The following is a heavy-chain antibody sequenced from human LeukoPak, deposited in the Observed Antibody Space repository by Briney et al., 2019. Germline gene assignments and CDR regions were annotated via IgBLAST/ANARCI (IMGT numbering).Heavy chain of an antibody. CDR1: GHTFTSYG. D-gene: IGHD5-12*01. Sequence: ASVKVSCKASGHTFTSYGISWVRQAPGQGLEWMGRISAYNGNTNYAQKLQGRVTMTTDTSTSTAYMELRSLRSDDTAVYYCAREDGGYSGYDPYYFDYWGQGTLVTVSS. CDR3: AREDGGYSGYDPYYFDY. V-gene: IGHV1-18*01. CDR2: ISAYNGNT. J-gene: IGHJ4*02.